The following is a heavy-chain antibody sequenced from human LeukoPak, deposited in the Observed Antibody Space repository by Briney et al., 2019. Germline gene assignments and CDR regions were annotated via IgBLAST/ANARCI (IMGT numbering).Heavy chain of an antibody. Sequence: ASVKVSCTASGYTFTSYGINWVRQATGQGLEWMGWMNPNSGNTGYAQKFQGRVTMTRNTSISTAYMELSSLRSEDTAVYYCASSIVGATTRAFDIWGQGTMVTVSS. V-gene: IGHV1-8*01. CDR1: GYTFTSYG. D-gene: IGHD1-26*01. J-gene: IGHJ3*02. CDR3: ASSIVGATTRAFDI. CDR2: MNPNSGNT.